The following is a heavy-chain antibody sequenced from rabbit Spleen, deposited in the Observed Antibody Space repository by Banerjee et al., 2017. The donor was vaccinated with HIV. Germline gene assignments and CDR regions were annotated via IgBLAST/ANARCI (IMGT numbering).Heavy chain of an antibody. Sequence: QEQLTETGGGLVQPGGSLTLSCKASGIDLTKYYITWVRQAPGKGLEWIGITYYASWVNGRFTISSDNAQNTVDLQMTSLTAADTATYFCARDAGTSFSTYGMDLWGPGTLVTVS. D-gene: IGHD8-1*01. CDR1: GIDLTKYY. CDR3: ARDAGTSFSTYGMDL. J-gene: IGHJ6*01. CDR2: GIT. V-gene: IGHV1S47*01.